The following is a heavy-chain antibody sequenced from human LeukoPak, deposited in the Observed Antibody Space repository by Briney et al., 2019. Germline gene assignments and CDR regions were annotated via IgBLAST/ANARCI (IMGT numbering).Heavy chain of an antibody. CDR2: INHSGST. J-gene: IGHJ4*02. CDR3: ARGISSSWYYY. D-gene: IGHD6-13*01. V-gene: IGHV4-34*01. CDR1: GGSFSGYY. Sequence: SETLSLTCAVYGGSFSGYYWSWIRQPPGKGLEWIGEINHSGSTNYNPSLKSRVTISVDTSKNRFSLKLSSVTAADTAVYYCARGISSSWYYYWGQGTLVTVSS.